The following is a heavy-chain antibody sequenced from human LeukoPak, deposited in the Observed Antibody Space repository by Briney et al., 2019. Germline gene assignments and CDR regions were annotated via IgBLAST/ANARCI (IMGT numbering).Heavy chain of an antibody. CDR1: GGTFSSYA. V-gene: IGHV1-69*13. D-gene: IGHD6-19*01. CDR2: IIPIFGTA. CDR3: ARDHSGYSSGWSHSWFDP. Sequence: SVKVSCKASGGTFSSYAISRVRQAPGQGLEWMGGIIPIFGTANYAQKFQGRVTITADESTSTAYMELSSLRSEDTAVYYCARDHSGYSSGWSHSWFDPWGQGTLVTVSS. J-gene: IGHJ5*02.